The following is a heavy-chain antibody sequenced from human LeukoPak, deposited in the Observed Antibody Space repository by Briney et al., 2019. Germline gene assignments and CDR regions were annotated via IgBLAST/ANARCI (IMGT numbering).Heavy chain of an antibody. CDR2: IFDTGTT. J-gene: IGHJ3*02. V-gene: IGHV4-30-2*01. D-gene: IGHD2/OR15-2a*01. CDR1: GGSINIGGYY. CDR3: ARVGIFLGNAFEM. Sequence: SETLSLTCTVSGGSINIGGYYWSWIRQPPGKGLEWIGYIFDTGTTYYNPSLKSQVSISIDRSKNQFSLKLSSVTAADTAVYYCARVGIFLGNAFEMWGQGTLVTVSS.